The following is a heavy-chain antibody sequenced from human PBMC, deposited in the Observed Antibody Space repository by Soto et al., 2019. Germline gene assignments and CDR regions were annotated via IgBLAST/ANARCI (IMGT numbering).Heavy chain of an antibody. CDR3: ARGRGVLRFLEWSTYGMDV. J-gene: IGHJ6*02. Sequence: SETLSLTCAVYGGSFSGYYWSWIRQPPGKGLEWIGEINHSGSTNYNPSLKSRVTTSVDTSKNQFSLKLSSVTAADTAVYYCARGRGVLRFLEWSTYGMDVWGQGTTVTVSS. V-gene: IGHV4-34*01. CDR2: INHSGST. CDR1: GGSFSGYY. D-gene: IGHD3-3*01.